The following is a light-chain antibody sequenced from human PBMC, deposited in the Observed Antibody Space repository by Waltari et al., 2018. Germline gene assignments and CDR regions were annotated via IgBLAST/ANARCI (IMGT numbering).Light chain of an antibody. Sequence: DIVMTQSPDSLAVSLGGRATINCKSSRNVLDTSKNKNFLAWYQLKPGQSPKLLIYWASTRESGVPDRFSASVSGIDFTLTISSLQAEDVAIYSCQQYYAAPYTFGQGTKVEIK. J-gene: IGKJ2*01. CDR2: WAS. CDR1: RNVLDTSKNKNF. CDR3: QQYYAAPYT. V-gene: IGKV4-1*01.